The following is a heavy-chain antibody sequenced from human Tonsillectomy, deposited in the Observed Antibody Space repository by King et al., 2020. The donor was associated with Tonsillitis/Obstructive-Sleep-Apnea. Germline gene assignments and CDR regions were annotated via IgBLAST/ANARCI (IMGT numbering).Heavy chain of an antibody. J-gene: IGHJ4*02. CDR3: ARGDDTSGYYYGSFDY. V-gene: IGHV5-51*03. CDR1: AYTFTDYW. CDR2: IYPGDSDT. Sequence: QLVQSGAEVKKPGESLKISCKGXAYTFTDYWIGWVRQMPGKXLEWMGFIYPGDSDTRYSPSXXGQVTIXADKSISTAXLQWGSLKASDTAXYYCARGDDTSGYYYGSFDYWGQGXLXTVSS. D-gene: IGHD3-22*01.